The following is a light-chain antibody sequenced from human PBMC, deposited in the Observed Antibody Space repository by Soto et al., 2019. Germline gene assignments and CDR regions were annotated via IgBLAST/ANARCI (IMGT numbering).Light chain of an antibody. J-gene: IGKJ4*01. V-gene: IGKV3-15*01. CDR3: QQYKYWPPLT. CDR1: QSVNSN. Sequence: EIVMTQSPATLSVSPGERATLSCRASQSVNSNFAGYRQKPGQAPRLLISDASTRATGVTARFSGSGSGTERTLTMSSLRTVEPGIYYSQQYKYWPPLTFGGGTKVEIK. CDR2: DAS.